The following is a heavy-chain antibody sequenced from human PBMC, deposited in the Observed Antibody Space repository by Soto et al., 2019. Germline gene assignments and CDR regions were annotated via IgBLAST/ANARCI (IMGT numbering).Heavy chain of an antibody. Sequence: ASVKVSCKASGYTFTSYAMHWVRQAPGQRLEWMGWINAGNGSTKYSQKFQGRVTITRDTSASTAYMELSSLRSEDTAVYYCASAAAVLHYGMDVWGQGTTVTVSS. CDR3: ASAAAVLHYGMDV. CDR2: INAGNGST. CDR1: GYTFTSYA. D-gene: IGHD2-15*01. V-gene: IGHV1-3*01. J-gene: IGHJ6*02.